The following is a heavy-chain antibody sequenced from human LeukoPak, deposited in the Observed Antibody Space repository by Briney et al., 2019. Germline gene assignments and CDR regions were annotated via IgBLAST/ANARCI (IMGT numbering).Heavy chain of an antibody. Sequence: PGGSLRLSCAASGFTFSDYYMGWIRQAPGKGLEWVSYISSSGSNIYYADSVKGRLTISRDNAKNSTYLQMNSLRAEDTAVYYCASPRGIAVAGLRWGQVTLVTVSS. CDR1: GFTFSDYY. V-gene: IGHV3-11*04. CDR2: ISSSGSNI. D-gene: IGHD6-19*01. CDR3: ASPRGIAVAGLR. J-gene: IGHJ4*02.